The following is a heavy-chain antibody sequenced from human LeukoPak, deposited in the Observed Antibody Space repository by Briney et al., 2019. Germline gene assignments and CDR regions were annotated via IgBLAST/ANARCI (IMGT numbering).Heavy chain of an antibody. CDR3: ARDRYLSQRYFDY. V-gene: IGHV1-2*02. D-gene: IGHD1-1*01. CDR1: GYIFTGYY. Sequence: ASVKVSCKASGYIFTGYYMHWVRQAPGQGLEWMGWINPNSGDTNYAQKFQGRVTMTRDTSISTAYMELSSLRSEDTAVYYCARDRYLSQRYFDYWGQGTLVTVSS. CDR2: INPNSGDT. J-gene: IGHJ4*02.